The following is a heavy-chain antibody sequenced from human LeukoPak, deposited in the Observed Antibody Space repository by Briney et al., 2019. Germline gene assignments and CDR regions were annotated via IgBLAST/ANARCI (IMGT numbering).Heavy chain of an antibody. D-gene: IGHD3-16*01. V-gene: IGHV4-61*02. Sequence: SETLSLTCTVSGGSISSGFYYWSWIRQPAGKGLEWIGRIYTSGSTNYNPSLKSRINISVDTSKNQFSLKLTSVTAADTAVYYCAREHPRGEVDDFDYWGQGTLVTVSS. J-gene: IGHJ4*02. CDR1: GGSISSGFYY. CDR2: IYTSGST. CDR3: AREHPRGEVDDFDY.